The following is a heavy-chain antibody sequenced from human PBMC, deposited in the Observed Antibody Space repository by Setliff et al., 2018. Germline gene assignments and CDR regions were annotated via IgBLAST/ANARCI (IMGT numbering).Heavy chain of an antibody. Sequence: GGSLRLSCATSGFAFSGYGMHWVRQAPGKGLEWVSYISATSNTIYYADSVKGRFTISRDSAKNSLYLQMNSLRPEDTAVYYCARVGIFGVVILYYYYYMDVWGKGTTVTVSS. CDR2: ISATSNTI. CDR1: GFAFSGYG. D-gene: IGHD3-3*01. CDR3: ARVGIFGVVILYYYYYMDV. J-gene: IGHJ6*03. V-gene: IGHV3-48*01.